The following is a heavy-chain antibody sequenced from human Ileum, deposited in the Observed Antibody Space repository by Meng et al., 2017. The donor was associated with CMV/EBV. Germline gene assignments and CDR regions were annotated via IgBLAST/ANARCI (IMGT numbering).Heavy chain of an antibody. Sequence: GESLKISCSASGFTFSSFATTWVRQAPGKGLEWVSTIDSSDRTYYADSVRGRFTISRDNSMNTLHLQMNSLRAEDTAVYYCAKSLVDTAMDLDEWSQETLVTVSS. V-gene: IGHV3-23*01. CDR1: GFTFSSFA. D-gene: IGHD5-18*01. CDR2: IDSSDRT. CDR3: AKSLVDTAMDLDE. J-gene: IGHJ4*02.